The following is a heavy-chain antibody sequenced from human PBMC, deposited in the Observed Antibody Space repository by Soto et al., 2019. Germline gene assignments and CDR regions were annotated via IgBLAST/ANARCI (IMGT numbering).Heavy chain of an antibody. Sequence: SETLSLTCTVSGGSFKSGSYSWSWIRQPPGKGLEWIGYVYHTGRTSYNPSLKSRVSISVDTSKNQFSLNLDSVTAADTAVYFCARDFAYFDSWGQGTLVTVSS. CDR2: VYHTGRT. D-gene: IGHD3-3*01. CDR1: GGSFKSGSYS. CDR3: ARDFAYFDS. J-gene: IGHJ4*02. V-gene: IGHV4-61*01.